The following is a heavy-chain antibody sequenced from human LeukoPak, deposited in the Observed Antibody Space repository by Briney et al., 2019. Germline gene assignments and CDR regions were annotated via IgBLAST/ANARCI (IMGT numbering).Heavy chain of an antibody. Sequence: GGSLRLSCAASGFTFSSYAMSWVRQAPGKGLEWVSAISGSGGGTYYAGSVRGRFTISRDNSKNTVYLQMNSLRAEDTATYYCARDIRNYYDSGAYGWFDPWGQGTLVPVSS. CDR3: ARDIRNYYDSGAYGWFDP. CDR1: GFTFSSYA. D-gene: IGHD3-10*01. CDR2: ISGSGGGT. J-gene: IGHJ5*02. V-gene: IGHV3-23*01.